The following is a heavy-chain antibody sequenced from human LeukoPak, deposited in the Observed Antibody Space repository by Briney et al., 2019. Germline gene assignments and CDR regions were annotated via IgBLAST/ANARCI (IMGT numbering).Heavy chain of an antibody. CDR1: GGSISSSSYY. V-gene: IGHV4-39*01. Sequence: SETLSLTCTVSGGSISSSSYYWGWIRQPPGKGLEWIGSIYYSGSTYYNPSLKRRVTISVDTSKNQFSLKLSSVTAADTAVYYCARVVVTAIDYYMDVWGKGTTVTISS. CDR2: IYYSGST. CDR3: ARVVVTAIDYYMDV. J-gene: IGHJ6*03. D-gene: IGHD2-21*02.